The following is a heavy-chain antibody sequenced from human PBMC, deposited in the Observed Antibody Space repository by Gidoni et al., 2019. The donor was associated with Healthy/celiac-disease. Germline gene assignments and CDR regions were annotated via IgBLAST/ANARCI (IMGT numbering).Heavy chain of an antibody. J-gene: IGHJ4*02. D-gene: IGHD3-3*01. V-gene: IGHV5-10-1*03. CDR3: ARAGITIFGVVPFDY. CDR2: IDPSYSYT. CDR1: GYRFTSYW. Sequence: EVQLVQSGAEVKKPGESLRISGKGSGYRFTSYWISWVRQMPGKGLEWLGRIDPSYSYTNYSPSFQGHVTISADKSISTAYLQCSSLKASDTAMYYCARAGITIFGVVPFDYWGQGTLVTVSS.